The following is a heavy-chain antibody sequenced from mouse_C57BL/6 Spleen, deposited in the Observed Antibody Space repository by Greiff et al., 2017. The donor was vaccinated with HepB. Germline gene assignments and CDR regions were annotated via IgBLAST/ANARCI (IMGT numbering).Heavy chain of an antibody. CDR1: GFTFSDYG. D-gene: IGHD2-12*01. V-gene: IGHV5-17*01. CDR3: ARDDGGCYFDY. J-gene: IGHJ2*01. CDR2: ISSGSSTI. Sequence: DVMLVESGGGLVKPGGSLKLSCAASGFTFSDYGMHWVRQAPEKGLEWVAYISSGSSTIYYADTVKGRFTISRDNAKNTLFLQMTSLRSEDTAMYYCARDDGGCYFDYWGQGTTLTVSS.